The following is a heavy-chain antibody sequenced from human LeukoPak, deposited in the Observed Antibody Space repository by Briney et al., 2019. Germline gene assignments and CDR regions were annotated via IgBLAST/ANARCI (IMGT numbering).Heavy chain of an antibody. J-gene: IGHJ4*02. V-gene: IGHV3-23*01. CDR3: AGYDFNWLVPEDDY. CDR1: GFTFSSYA. CDR2: ISGSGGST. Sequence: GGSLRLSCAASGFTFSSYAMSWVRQAPGKGLEWVSAISGSGGSTYYADSVKGRFTISRGNSKNTLYLQMNSLRAEDTAVYYCAGYDFNWLVPEDDYWGQGTLVTVSS. D-gene: IGHD5-12*01.